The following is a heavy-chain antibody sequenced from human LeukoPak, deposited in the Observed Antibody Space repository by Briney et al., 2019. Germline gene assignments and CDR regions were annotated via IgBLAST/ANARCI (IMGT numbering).Heavy chain of an antibody. CDR1: GFTFSSYA. D-gene: IGHD6-6*01. Sequence: GGSLRLSCAASGFTFSSYAMHWVRQAPGKGLEWVAVISYDGSNKYYADSVKGRFTISRDNSKNTLYLQMNSPRAEDTAVYYCARLSIAARPPDYYFDYWGQGTLVTVSS. J-gene: IGHJ4*02. CDR2: ISYDGSNK. CDR3: ARLSIAARPPDYYFDY. V-gene: IGHV3-30-3*01.